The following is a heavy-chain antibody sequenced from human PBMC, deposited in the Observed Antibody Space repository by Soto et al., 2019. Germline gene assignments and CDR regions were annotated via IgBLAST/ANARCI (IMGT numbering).Heavy chain of an antibody. CDR2: IYTGGST. J-gene: IGHJ6*02. CDR3: TTSTGYGMDV. D-gene: IGHD2-8*02. Sequence: GGSLRLSCVASGFTFSSFEMNWIRQAPGKGPEWVSVIYTGGSTHYADSARGRFTISRDSSKNTLYLQMNSLRAEDAAVYYCTTSTGYGMDVWGQGATVTVSS. CDR1: GFTFSSFE. V-gene: IGHV3-53*01.